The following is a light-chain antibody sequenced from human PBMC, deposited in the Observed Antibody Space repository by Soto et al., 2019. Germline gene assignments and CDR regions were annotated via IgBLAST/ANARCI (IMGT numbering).Light chain of an antibody. CDR3: QVWDSSSDHVL. CDR1: NIGSKS. J-gene: IGLJ7*01. Sequence: SSELTQPPSVSVAPGKTATITCGGHNIGSKSVHWYQQKPGQAPVLVIFYDSDRPSGIPERFSGSNSGNTATLTISRVEAGDEADYYCQVWDSSSDHVLFGGGTQLTVL. CDR2: YDS. V-gene: IGLV3-21*04.